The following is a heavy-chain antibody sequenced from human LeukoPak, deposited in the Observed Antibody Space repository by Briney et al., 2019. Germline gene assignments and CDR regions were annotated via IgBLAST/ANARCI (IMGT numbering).Heavy chain of an antibody. CDR3: ATYILTGYTHNWFDP. D-gene: IGHD3-9*01. V-gene: IGHV1-24*01. CDR2: FDPEDGET. CDR1: GYTLTELS. J-gene: IGHJ5*02. Sequence: ASVTVSCKVSGYTLTELSMHWVRQAPGKGLEWMGGFDPEDGETIYAQKLQGRVTMTEDTSTDTAYMELSSLRSEDTAVYYCATYILTGYTHNWFDPWGQGTLVTVSS.